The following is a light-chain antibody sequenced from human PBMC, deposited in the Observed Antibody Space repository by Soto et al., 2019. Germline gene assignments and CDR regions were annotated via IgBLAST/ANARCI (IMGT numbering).Light chain of an antibody. CDR1: QIIISY. V-gene: IGKV1-39*01. Sequence: DIQMAQSPSSLSGAGGDRVTITFRASQIIISYLNWYQQKPGKAPKLLICAASSLQSGVPSRFSGSGSGTDFTLTIRGLQPEDFATYSCQQSYSTPITFPQGTRLEIK. CDR2: AAS. J-gene: IGKJ5*01. CDR3: QQSYSTPIT.